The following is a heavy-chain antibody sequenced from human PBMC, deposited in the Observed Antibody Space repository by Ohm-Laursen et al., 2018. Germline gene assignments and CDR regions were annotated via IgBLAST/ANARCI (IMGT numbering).Heavy chain of an antibody. V-gene: IGHV4-34*01. CDR2: INHSGST. Sequence: GTLSLTCAVYGGSFSGYYWSWIRQPPGKGLEWIGEINHSGSTNYNPSLKSRVTISVDTSKNQFSLKLSSVTAADTAVYYCARGGRRDWFDPWGQGTLVTVSS. CDR3: ARGGRRDWFDP. CDR1: GGSFSGYY. J-gene: IGHJ5*02.